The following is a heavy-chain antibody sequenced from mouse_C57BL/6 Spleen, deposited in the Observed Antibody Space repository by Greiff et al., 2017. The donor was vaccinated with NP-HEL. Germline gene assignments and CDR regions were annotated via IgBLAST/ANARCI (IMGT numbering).Heavy chain of an antibody. D-gene: IGHD2-3*01. Sequence: EVQLVESGPGLVKPSQSLSLTCSVTGYSITSGYYWNWIRQFPGNKLEWMGYISYDGSNNYNPSLKNRISITRDTSKNQFFLKLNSVTTEDTATYYCARNYDDWYFDVWGTGTTVTVSS. CDR2: ISYDGSN. CDR1: GYSITSGYY. J-gene: IGHJ1*03. V-gene: IGHV3-6*01. CDR3: ARNYDDWYFDV.